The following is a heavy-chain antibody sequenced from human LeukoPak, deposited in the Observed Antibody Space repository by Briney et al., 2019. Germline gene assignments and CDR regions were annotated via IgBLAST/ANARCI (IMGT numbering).Heavy chain of an antibody. V-gene: IGHV6-1*01. J-gene: IGHJ4*02. D-gene: IGHD4-11*01. CDR2: TYYRSKWYY. CDR1: GDSVSSNSVV. Sequence: SQTLSLTCAISGDSVSSNSVVWNWIRQSPSRGLEWLGRTYYRSKWYYDYAVSVKSRITINPDTSKNQFSLQLNSVTPEDTAVYYRARDRPTYSNYPRNFFDSWGQGTLVTVSS. CDR3: ARDRPTYSNYPRNFFDS.